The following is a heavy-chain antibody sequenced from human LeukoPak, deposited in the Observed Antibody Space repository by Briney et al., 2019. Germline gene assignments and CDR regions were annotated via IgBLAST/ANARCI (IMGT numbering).Heavy chain of an antibody. CDR1: GFSLSTSGPG. V-gene: IGHV2-5*02. CDR2: IYCDDNK. J-gene: IGHJ4*02. D-gene: IGHD6-13*01. CDR3: AHSSTSWSRWAYSFDY. Sequence: SPTLLNPTQTLTLTSTISGFSLSTSGPGVGWIRQPPENTLEGLAIIYCDDNKRYSPSLKSRLTITKYTSKTQVVLTMTTMDPVDKDTSYCAHSSTSWSRWAYSFDYWGQGTLVTVSS.